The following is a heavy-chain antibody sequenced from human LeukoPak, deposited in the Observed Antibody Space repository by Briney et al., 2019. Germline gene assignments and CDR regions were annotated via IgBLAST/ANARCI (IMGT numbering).Heavy chain of an antibody. CDR3: ANDLGWIQLNLG. D-gene: IGHD5-18*01. Sequence: SVKVSCKASGGTFTSYAISWVRQAPGQGLEWMGGIIPIFGTANYAQKFQGRVTITADESTSTAYMELSSLRSEDTAVYYCANDLGWIQLNLGRGQGTLVTVSS. J-gene: IGHJ4*02. CDR1: GGTFTSYA. V-gene: IGHV1-69*13. CDR2: IIPIFGTA.